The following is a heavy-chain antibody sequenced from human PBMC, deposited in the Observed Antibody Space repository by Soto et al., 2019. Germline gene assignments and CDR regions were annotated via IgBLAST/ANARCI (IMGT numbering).Heavy chain of an antibody. Sequence: GESLKISCNGSGYRFTSYWISCVRQMPGKGLEWMGRIDPSDSYTNYSPSFQGHVTISADKSISTAYLQWSSLKASDTAMYYCASLRYFDLDAFDIWGQGTMVTVSS. CDR1: GYRFTSYW. CDR2: IDPSDSYT. CDR3: ASLRYFDLDAFDI. V-gene: IGHV5-10-1*01. D-gene: IGHD3-9*01. J-gene: IGHJ3*02.